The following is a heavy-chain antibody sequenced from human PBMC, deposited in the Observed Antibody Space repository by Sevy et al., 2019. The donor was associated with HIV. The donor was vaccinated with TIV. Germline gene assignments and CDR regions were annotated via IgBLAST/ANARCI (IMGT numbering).Heavy chain of an antibody. V-gene: IGHV3-30*18. J-gene: IGHJ6*02. CDR2: ISYDGSYR. CDR3: AKNRPPGGSFFSRHGMDV. CDR1: GFTFSIYD. D-gene: IGHD3-16*01. Sequence: GGSLRLSCVASGFTFSIYDMHWVRQAPGKGLEWVAIISYDGSYRYYADSVSGRFSMSRDNSKNTMYLQMNGLSIEDTAVYYCAKNRPPGGSFFSRHGMDVWGRGTTVTVSS.